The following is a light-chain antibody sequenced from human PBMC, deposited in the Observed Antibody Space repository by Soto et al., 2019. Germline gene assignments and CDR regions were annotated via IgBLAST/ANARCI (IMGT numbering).Light chain of an antibody. J-gene: IGKJ3*01. CDR1: QNVLYSSNNKNY. CDR2: WAA. CDR3: QHYYTTPFT. Sequence: DIVMTQSPDSLAVSLGERATINCKSSQNVLYSSNNKNYLAWYQQKPGQPPKLLIYWAATRESGVPDRFSGSGSVTDFTLTISSLQAEDVALYYCQHYYTTPFTFGPGIKVHIK. V-gene: IGKV4-1*01.